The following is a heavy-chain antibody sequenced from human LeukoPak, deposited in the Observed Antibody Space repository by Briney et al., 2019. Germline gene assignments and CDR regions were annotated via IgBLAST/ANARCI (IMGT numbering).Heavy chain of an antibody. CDR2: IYSGGST. V-gene: IGHV3-53*01. Sequence: GGSLRLSCAASGFTVSSNYMSWVRQAPGKGLEWVSVIYSGGSTYYSDSVKGRFTISRDNAKNSLYLQMNSLRAEDTAVYYCARVVFDTSSWYVIDYWGQGTLVTVSS. CDR3: ARVVFDTSSWYVIDY. J-gene: IGHJ4*02. D-gene: IGHD6-13*01. CDR1: GFTVSSNY.